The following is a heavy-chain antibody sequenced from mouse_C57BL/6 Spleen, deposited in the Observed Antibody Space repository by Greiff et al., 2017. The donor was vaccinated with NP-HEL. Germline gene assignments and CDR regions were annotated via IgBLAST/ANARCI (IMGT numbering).Heavy chain of an antibody. CDR3: ARIDYDGRVYAMDY. D-gene: IGHD2-4*01. V-gene: IGHV5-17*01. Sequence: EVQLQESGGGLVKPGGSLKLSCAASGFTFSDYGMHWVRQAPEKGLEWVAYISSGSSTIYYADTVKGRFTISRDNAKNTLFLQMTSLRSEDTAMYYCARIDYDGRVYAMDYWGQGTSVTVSS. J-gene: IGHJ4*01. CDR2: ISSGSSTI. CDR1: GFTFSDYG.